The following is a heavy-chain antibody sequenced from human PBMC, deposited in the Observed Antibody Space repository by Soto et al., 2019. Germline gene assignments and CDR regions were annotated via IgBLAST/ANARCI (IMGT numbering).Heavy chain of an antibody. CDR3: ARDFYGGYTYGPGDY. J-gene: IGHJ4*02. D-gene: IGHD5-18*01. CDR2: IHGDGGKI. CDR1: GFMFSAYW. Sequence: EAQLLQSGGGLVQPGGSLRLSCEASGFMFSAYWMSWVRQAPGKGLEWVANIHGDGGKIYYVDSVKGRFTISRDNRKRSLYLQMSSLRAEDTAVYYCARDFYGGYTYGPGDYWGQGALVAVSS. V-gene: IGHV3-7*01.